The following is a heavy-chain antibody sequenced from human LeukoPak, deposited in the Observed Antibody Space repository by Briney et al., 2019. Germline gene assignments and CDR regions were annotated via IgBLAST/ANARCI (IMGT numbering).Heavy chain of an antibody. CDR1: GYSISSGYY. D-gene: IGHD2-15*01. CDR3: ASLCSGGSCYLESGWFDP. V-gene: IGHV4-38-2*01. Sequence: SETLSLTCAVSGYSISSGYYWGWIRQPPGKGLEWIGSIYHSGSTYYNPSLKSRVTISVDTSKNQFSLKLNSVPAADTAVYYCASLCSGGSCYLESGWFDPWGQGTPVTVSS. CDR2: IYHSGST. J-gene: IGHJ5*02.